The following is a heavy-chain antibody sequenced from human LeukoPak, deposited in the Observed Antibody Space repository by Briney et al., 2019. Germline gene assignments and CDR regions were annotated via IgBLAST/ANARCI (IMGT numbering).Heavy chain of an antibody. Sequence: GGSLRLSCALSGFTSSSVSVNWVRPAPGKGLEWVSSISTSSSYIYYADSVKGRFTISRDNAKNSVYLQMNSLRAEDTAVYYCAREVEGAFDFWGQGTMVTVSS. CDR1: GFTSSSVS. CDR2: ISTSSSYI. V-gene: IGHV3-21*01. D-gene: IGHD2-2*01. J-gene: IGHJ3*01. CDR3: AREVEGAFDF.